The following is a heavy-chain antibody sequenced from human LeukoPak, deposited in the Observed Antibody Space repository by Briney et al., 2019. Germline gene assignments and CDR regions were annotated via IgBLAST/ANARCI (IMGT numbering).Heavy chain of an antibody. CDR1: GFTFSRFW. V-gene: IGHV3-7*01. J-gene: IGHJ3*01. Sequence: GGSLRLSCAASGFTFSRFWMSWIRQAPGKGLEWVANIKQDGSEKYSVDSVEGRFTISRDNAKSSLYLQMNSLRVEDTALYYCARIAILTSGPLDALDLWGQGTMVTVSS. CDR2: IKQDGSEK. CDR3: ARIAILTSGPLDALDL. D-gene: IGHD2-15*01.